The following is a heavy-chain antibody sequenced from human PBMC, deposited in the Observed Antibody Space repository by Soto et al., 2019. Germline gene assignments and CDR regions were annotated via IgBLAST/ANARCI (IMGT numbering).Heavy chain of an antibody. V-gene: IGHV4-34*01. CDR1: GGSFRGYY. D-gene: IGHD1-26*01. CDR3: ARGSRGYGMDV. CDR2: INHSGST. Sequence: SXTLSLTCAVYGGSFRGYYWSWIRQPPGKGLEWIGEINHSGSTNYNPSLKSRVTISVDTSKNQFSLKLSYVTAADTAVYYCARGSRGYGMDVWGQGTTVTVSS. J-gene: IGHJ6*02.